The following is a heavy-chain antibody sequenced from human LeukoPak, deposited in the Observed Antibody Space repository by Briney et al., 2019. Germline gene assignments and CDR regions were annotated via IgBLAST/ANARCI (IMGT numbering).Heavy chain of an antibody. CDR1: GGSISSSSYY. D-gene: IGHD2-2*01. CDR3: ARGEQYCSSTSCYRPPFDY. V-gene: IGHV4-39*01. Sequence: PSETLSLTCTVSGGSISSSSYYWGWIRQPPGKGLEWIGSIYYSGSTYYNPSLKSRVTISVDTSKNQFSLKLSSVTAADTAVYYCARGEQYCSSTSCYRPPFDYWGQGTLVTVSS. J-gene: IGHJ4*02. CDR2: IYYSGST.